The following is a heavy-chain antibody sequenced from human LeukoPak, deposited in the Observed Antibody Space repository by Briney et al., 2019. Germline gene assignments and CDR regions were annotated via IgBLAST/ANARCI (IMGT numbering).Heavy chain of an antibody. CDR3: TRVGYIDEGIDY. CDR2: IKQDGSKK. CDR1: GFPFSSYW. V-gene: IGHV3-7*04. J-gene: IGHJ4*02. Sequence: RGSLRLSCVASGFPFSSYWMTWVRQAPGKGLEWVANIKQDGSKKSYVDSVKGRFTVSRDNAENSLYLQMNSLRAEDTAIYYCTRVGYIDEGIDYWGQGTLVTVSS. D-gene: IGHD5-24*01.